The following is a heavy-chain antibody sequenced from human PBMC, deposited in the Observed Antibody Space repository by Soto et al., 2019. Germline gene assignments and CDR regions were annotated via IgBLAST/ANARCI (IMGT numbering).Heavy chain of an antibody. CDR2: IWYDGTNI. V-gene: IGHV3-33*01. CDR3: ARDSGGWELLEEYFDY. J-gene: IGHJ4*02. Sequence: GGSLRLSCAASGFAFSTYGMHWVRQAPGKGLEWLAVIWYDGTNIYYADSVEGRFTISRDNSKNTLFLQMNSLRAEDTAVYYCARDSGGWELLEEYFDYWGQGTLVTVSS. D-gene: IGHD1-26*01. CDR1: GFAFSTYG.